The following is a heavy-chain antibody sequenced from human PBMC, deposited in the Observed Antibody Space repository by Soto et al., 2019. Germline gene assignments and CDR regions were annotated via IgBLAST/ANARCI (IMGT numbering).Heavy chain of an antibody. V-gene: IGHV3-11*01. D-gene: IGHD2-15*01. J-gene: IGHJ5*01. CDR1: GFTFSDYY. Sequence: QVQLVEAGGGLVKPGGSLRLSCAASGFTFSDYYMSWIRQAPGKGLEWVSYISSSGRTIYYADSMKGRFTISRDNAKNSLYLQMNSLRAEDTAVYCCARDSCTGGSCHRNWFDSWGQGTLVTVSS. CDR2: ISSSGRTI. CDR3: ARDSCTGGSCHRNWFDS.